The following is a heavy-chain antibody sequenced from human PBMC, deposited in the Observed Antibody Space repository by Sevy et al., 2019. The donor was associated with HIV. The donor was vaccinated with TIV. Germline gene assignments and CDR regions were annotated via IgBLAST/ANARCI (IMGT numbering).Heavy chain of an antibody. J-gene: IGHJ4*02. CDR3: ARGKSGYGYALNY. CDR1: GFTVNSNY. D-gene: IGHD5-18*01. V-gene: IGHV3-66*01. Sequence: GGSLRLSCAASGFTVNSNYMTWVRQAPGNGLEGVSVIHSDDTTYHADSVKDRFTISRDKFKNTLYLHMSSLRAEDTAVYYCARGKSGYGYALNYWGQGTLVTVSS. CDR2: IHSDDTT.